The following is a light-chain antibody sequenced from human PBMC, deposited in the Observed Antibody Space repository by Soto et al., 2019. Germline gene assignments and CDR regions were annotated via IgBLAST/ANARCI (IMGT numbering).Light chain of an antibody. V-gene: IGKV3D-11*01. Sequence: VIRLTQANRHVSQGEGATLSCRASQGIGDTLAWYPHTPAQTSIILIYHTSTGATVIPDMFSSSGAGTVFTLTISMLEPEYFAVYCYQHNGCSSWTFAQGTKVDI. CDR2: HTS. CDR3: QHNGCSSWT. J-gene: IGKJ1*01. CDR1: QGIGDT.